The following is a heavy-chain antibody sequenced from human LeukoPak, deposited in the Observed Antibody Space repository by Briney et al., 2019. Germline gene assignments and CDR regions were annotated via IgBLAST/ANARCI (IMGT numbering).Heavy chain of an antibody. CDR3: AKDDAWVRYQD. J-gene: IGHJ4*02. V-gene: IGHV3-23*01. CDR2: ISGSGVIT. D-gene: IGHD5-12*01. Sequence: GGSLRLSCAASGFTFSSHSMNWVRQAPGKGLEWVSGISGSGVITYYADSVKGRFTISRDNSKNTLDLQMNSLRAEDTAVYYCAKDDAWVRYQDWGQGTLVTVSS. CDR1: GFTFSSHS.